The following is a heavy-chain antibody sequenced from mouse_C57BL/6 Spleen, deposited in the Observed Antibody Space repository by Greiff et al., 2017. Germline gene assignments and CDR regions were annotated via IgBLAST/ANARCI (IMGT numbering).Heavy chain of an antibody. CDR1: GFTFSSYG. Sequence: EVKLVESGGDLVKPGGSLKLSCAASGFTFSSYGMSWVRQTPDKRLEWVATISSGGSYTYYPDSVKGRFTISRDNAKNTLYLQMSSLKSEDTAMXYCARHPDGYPFAYWGQGTLVTVSA. D-gene: IGHD2-3*01. V-gene: IGHV5-6*01. CDR3: ARHPDGYPFAY. J-gene: IGHJ3*01. CDR2: ISSGGSYT.